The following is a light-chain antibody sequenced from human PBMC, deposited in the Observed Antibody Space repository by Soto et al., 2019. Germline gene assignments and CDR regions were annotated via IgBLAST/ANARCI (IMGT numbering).Light chain of an antibody. V-gene: IGKV1-39*01. J-gene: IGKJ2*01. CDR2: AAS. CDR3: QQSYSTLGT. Sequence: IPMPQSPSSLSASVGDRVIITCRSDHSINNYLNWYQQRPGKVPKLLIYAASTLQSGVPSRFSGSGSGRVFTLTINSLQPEDFATYYCQQSYSTLGTFGRGTRVEI. CDR1: HSINNY.